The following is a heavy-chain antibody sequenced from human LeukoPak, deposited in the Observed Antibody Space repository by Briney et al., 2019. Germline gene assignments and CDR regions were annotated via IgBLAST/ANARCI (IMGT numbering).Heavy chain of an antibody. CDR3: ARALGYCTSTSCLNYNHYGMDV. J-gene: IGHJ6*02. D-gene: IGHD2-2*01. Sequence: SGTLSLTCTVSGGSISSYCWGWIRRPPGKGLEWIGYIYYSGSTNYNPSLKSRVTISVDTSKNQFSLKLSSVTAADTAMYYCARALGYCTSTSCLNYNHYGMDVWGQGTTVTVSS. V-gene: IGHV4-59*01. CDR2: IYYSGST. CDR1: GGSISSYC.